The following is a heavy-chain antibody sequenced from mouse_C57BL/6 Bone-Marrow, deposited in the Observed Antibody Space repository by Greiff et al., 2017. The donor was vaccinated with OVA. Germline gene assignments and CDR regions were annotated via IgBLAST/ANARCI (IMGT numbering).Heavy chain of an antibody. CDR2: IYPSDSET. CDR1: CYTFTLYW. CDR3: ATDY. V-gene: IGHV1-61*01. Sequence: HVHLPPPFSSLVMPFSSVKLSCNASCYTFTLYWMDWVKQRPGQGLEWIGNIYPSDSETHYNQKFKDKATLTVDKSSSTAYMQLSSLTSEDSAVYYCATDYWGQGTTLTVSS. J-gene: IGHJ2*01.